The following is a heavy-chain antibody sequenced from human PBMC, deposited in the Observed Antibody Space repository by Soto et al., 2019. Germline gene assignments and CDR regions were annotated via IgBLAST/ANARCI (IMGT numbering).Heavy chain of an antibody. CDR3: ARGQYGDYQFDY. CDR1: GGSFSGYY. CDR2: INHSGST. Sequence: PSETLSLTCAVYGGSFSGYYWSWIRQPPGKGLEWIGEINHSGSTNYNPSLKSRVTISVDTSKNQFSLKLSSVTAADTAVYYCARGQYGDYQFDYWGQGTLVTVSS. D-gene: IGHD4-17*01. J-gene: IGHJ4*02. V-gene: IGHV4-34*01.